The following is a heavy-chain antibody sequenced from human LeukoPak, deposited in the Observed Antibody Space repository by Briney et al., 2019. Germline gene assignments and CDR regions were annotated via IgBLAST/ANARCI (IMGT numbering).Heavy chain of an antibody. CDR2: ITGNNGNT. CDR3: ARDQRNSGSYRFEY. Sequence: ASVKVSCKTSGYTFSGYGISWVRQAPGQGREWMGWITGNNGNTNYAPSLLGRVTMTTDTSTNTAYMELTSLKSDDTAVYYCARDQRNSGSYRFEYWGQGALVTVSS. CDR1: GYTFSGYG. D-gene: IGHD1-26*01. V-gene: IGHV1-18*01. J-gene: IGHJ4*02.